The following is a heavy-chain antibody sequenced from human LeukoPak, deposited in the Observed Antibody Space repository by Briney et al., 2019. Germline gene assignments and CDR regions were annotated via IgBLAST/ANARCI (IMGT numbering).Heavy chain of an antibody. CDR3: VRDWGGDLWPRSVY. V-gene: IGHV1-2*02. Sequence: ASVTVSFKSSGYTFTHYYIHWVRQAPGQGLEWMEWINPNSGGTSYAHKFQERVTITRDTYISTAYMELCGLRSDDTAVYYCVRDWGGDLWPRSVYWGEGSVVAVSS. D-gene: IGHD3-16*01. CDR1: GYTFTHYY. J-gene: IGHJ4*02. CDR2: INPNSGGT.